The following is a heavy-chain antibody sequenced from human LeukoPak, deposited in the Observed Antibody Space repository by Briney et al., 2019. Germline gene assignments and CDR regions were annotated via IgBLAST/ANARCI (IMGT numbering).Heavy chain of an antibody. CDR3: ARGPRPGELFDY. J-gene: IGHJ4*02. V-gene: IGHV1-2*02. CDR2: INPNSGGT. CDR1: GYTFTGYY. Sequence: GASVKVSCKASGYTFTGYYMHWVRQAPGQGLEWMGWINPNSGGTNYAQKFQGRVTMTTDTSTSTAYMELRSLRSDDTAVYYCARGPRPGELFDYWGQGTLVTVSS. D-gene: IGHD3-10*01.